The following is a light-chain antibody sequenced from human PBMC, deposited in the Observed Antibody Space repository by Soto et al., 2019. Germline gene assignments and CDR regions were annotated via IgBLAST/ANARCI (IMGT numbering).Light chain of an antibody. CDR2: DVS. V-gene: IGLV2-14*03. CDR3: SSFTDTGTVM. CDR1: SSDVGAYHS. Sequence: QSVLNQPASVSGSPGQSFTIPCTGSSSDVGAYHSVSWYQQHPGKAPKLIIFDVSNRPSGVSNRFSGSKSGNTASLTISGLQAEDEADYYCSSFTDTGTVMFGGGTKVTVL. J-gene: IGLJ3*02.